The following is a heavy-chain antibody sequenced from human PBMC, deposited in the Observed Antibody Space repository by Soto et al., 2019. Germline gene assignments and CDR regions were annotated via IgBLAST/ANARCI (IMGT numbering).Heavy chain of an antibody. CDR2: IDPSDSYT. CDR3: ARTSYYDFWSGYYGGGDRPNYGMDV. Sequence: GELLKISCKGSGYSFTSHWSSWVRQMPGKGLEWMGRIDPSDSYTNYSPSFQGHVTISADKSISTAYLQWSSLKASDTAMYYCARTSYYDFWSGYYGGGDRPNYGMDVWGQGTTVTVSS. CDR1: GYSFTSHW. V-gene: IGHV5-10-1*01. D-gene: IGHD3-3*01. J-gene: IGHJ6*02.